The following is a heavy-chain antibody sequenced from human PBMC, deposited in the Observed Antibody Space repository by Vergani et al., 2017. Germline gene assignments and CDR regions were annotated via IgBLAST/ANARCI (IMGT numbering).Heavy chain of an antibody. CDR3: ATKYYYDSSGYYYEDY. Sequence: QVQLVQSGAEVKKPGASVKVSCKVSGYTLTELSMHWVRQAPGKGLGWMGGFDPEDGEKIYGKKFQGRVTMTEDTSTDPAYLELSSLRSEDTAVYYCATKYYYDSSGYYYEDYWGQGTLVTVSS. D-gene: IGHD3-22*01. CDR1: GYTLTELS. J-gene: IGHJ4*02. V-gene: IGHV1-24*01. CDR2: FDPEDGEK.